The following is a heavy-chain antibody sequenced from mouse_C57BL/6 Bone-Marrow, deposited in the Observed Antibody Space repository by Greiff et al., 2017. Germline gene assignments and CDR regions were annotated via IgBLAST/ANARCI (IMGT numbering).Heavy chain of an antibody. CDR1: GYAFSSYW. CDR2: IYPGDGDP. Sequence: QVQLQQSGAELVKPGASVKISCKASGYAFSSYWMNWVKQRPGKGLEWIGQIYPGDGDPNYNGKFKGKATLTADKSSSTAYMQLSSLTSEDSAVXFCARGATVVASGYFDYWGQGTTLTVSS. D-gene: IGHD1-1*01. J-gene: IGHJ2*01. V-gene: IGHV1-80*01. CDR3: ARGATVVASGYFDY.